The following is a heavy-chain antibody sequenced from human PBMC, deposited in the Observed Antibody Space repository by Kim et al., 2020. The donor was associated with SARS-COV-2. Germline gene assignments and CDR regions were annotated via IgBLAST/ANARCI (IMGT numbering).Heavy chain of an antibody. D-gene: IGHD3-22*01. CDR2: IWQDGSNK. J-gene: IGHJ4*02. Sequence: GGSLRLSCAASGFTFSSYGMHWVRQAPGKGLEWVADIWQDGSNKYYADSVKGRFTISRDNSKNTLYLQMNSLRAEDTAVYYCARWYYDSSGYPFDYWGQGTRVSLSS. V-gene: IGHV3-33*01. CDR3: ARWYYDSSGYPFDY. CDR1: GFTFSSYG.